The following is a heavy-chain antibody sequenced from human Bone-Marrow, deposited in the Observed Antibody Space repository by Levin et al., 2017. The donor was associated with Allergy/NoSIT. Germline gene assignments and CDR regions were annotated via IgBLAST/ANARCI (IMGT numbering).Heavy chain of an antibody. CDR2: IWSDGSNK. Sequence: GGSLRLSCAASGFTFSSYAMHWVRQAPGKGLEWVGVIWSDGSNKYYADSVKGRFSISRDNSKNTLYLQLNSLRDEDTAVYYCARDKGGVCRTSCFHMDVWGRGITVTVSS. D-gene: IGHD2-2*01. CDR3: ARDKGGVCRTSCFHMDV. V-gene: IGHV3-33*01. CDR1: GFTFSSYA. J-gene: IGHJ6*03.